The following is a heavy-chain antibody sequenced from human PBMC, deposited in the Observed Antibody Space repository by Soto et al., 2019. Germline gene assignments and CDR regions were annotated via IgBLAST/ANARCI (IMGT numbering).Heavy chain of an antibody. CDR2: INPNSGGT. D-gene: IGHD3-22*01. CDR1: GYTFTGYY. J-gene: IGHJ3*02. CDR3: AIDSSGYGDAFDI. V-gene: IGHV1-2*04. Sequence: ASVKVSCKASGYTFTGYYMHWVRQAPGQGLEWMGWINPNSGGTNYAQKFQGWVTMTRDTSISTAYMELRSLRSDDTAVYYCAIDSSGYGDAFDIWGQGTMVTVSS.